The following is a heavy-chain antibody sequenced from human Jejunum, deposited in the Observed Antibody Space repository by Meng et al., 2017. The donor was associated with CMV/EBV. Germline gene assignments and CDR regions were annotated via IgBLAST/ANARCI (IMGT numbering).Heavy chain of an antibody. D-gene: IGHD2-2*01. CDR3: ASAMRTGYCSGSSCRGHFFDF. V-gene: IGHV3-21*01. CDR2: FSSSSRSSNYI. Sequence: WVRQAPGKGLDWVSSFSSSSRSSNYIYYADSVKGRFTISRDNAQNSVYLQMNSLRAEDTAVYYCASAMRTGYCSGSSCRGHFFDFWGQGTLVTVSS. J-gene: IGHJ4*02.